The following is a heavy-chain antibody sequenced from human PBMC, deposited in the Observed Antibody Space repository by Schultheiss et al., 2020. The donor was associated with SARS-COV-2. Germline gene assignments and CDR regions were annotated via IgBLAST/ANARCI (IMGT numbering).Heavy chain of an antibody. Sequence: SETLSLTCTVSGGSIRSGESYWSWIRQSPGKGLEWIGYIDYSGRIFYNPSLKSRVTISVDTSKNQFSLKLSSVTAADTAVYYCAGSYSGGFDNWGQGTLVTVSS. D-gene: IGHD1-26*01. CDR1: GGSIRSGESY. V-gene: IGHV4-30-4*01. CDR3: AGSYSGGFDN. CDR2: IDYSGRI. J-gene: IGHJ4*02.